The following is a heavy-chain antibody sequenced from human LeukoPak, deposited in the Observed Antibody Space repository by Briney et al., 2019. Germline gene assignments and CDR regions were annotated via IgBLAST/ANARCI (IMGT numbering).Heavy chain of an antibody. CDR3: ANFRAGSGSYYNY. D-gene: IGHD3-10*01. Sequence: GGSLRLSCAASGFTFNTYAMSWVRQAPGEGLEWVSAISGSGGSTYYADSVKGRFTISRDNSKNTLYLQMNSLRAADTAVYYCANFRAGSGSYYNYWGQGTLVTVSS. CDR2: ISGSGGST. J-gene: IGHJ4*02. CDR1: GFTFNTYA. V-gene: IGHV3-23*01.